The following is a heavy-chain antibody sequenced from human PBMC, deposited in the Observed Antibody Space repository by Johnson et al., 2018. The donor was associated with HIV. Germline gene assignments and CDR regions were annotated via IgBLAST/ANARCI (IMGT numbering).Heavy chain of an antibody. V-gene: IGHV3-74*02. D-gene: IGHD6-13*01. CDR3: TRSIAASGRDAVDM. Sequence: VQLVESGGGVVQPGRSLRLSCAASRFSVSSNYMTWVRQAPGKGLVWVSRINGDGSRTSYADSVKGRFTIARDNAKNTLYLQMNSLKTEDTAVYYCTRSIAASGRDAVDMWGQGTMVTVSS. CDR2: INGDGSRT. J-gene: IGHJ3*02. CDR1: RFSVSSNY.